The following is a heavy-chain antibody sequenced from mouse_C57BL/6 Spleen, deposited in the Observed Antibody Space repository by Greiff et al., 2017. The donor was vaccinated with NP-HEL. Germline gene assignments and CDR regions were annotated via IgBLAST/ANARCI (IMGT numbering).Heavy chain of an antibody. D-gene: IGHD2-5*01. CDR2: IYPGDGDT. CDR1: GYAFSSSW. CDR3: ASRGYSNSDY. Sequence: VQLQQSGPELVKPGASVKISCKASGYAFSSSWMNWVKQRPGKGLEWIGRIYPGDGDTNYNGKFKGKATLTADKSSSTAYMQLSSLTSEDSAVYFCASRGYSNSDYWGQGTTLTVSS. J-gene: IGHJ2*01. V-gene: IGHV1-82*01.